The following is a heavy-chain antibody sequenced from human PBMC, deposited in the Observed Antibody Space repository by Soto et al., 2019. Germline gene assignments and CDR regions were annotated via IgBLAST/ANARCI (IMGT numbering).Heavy chain of an antibody. J-gene: IGHJ4*02. V-gene: IGHV3-23*01. CDR3: AKDRQFRSYYESAGHYND. D-gene: IGHD3-22*01. Sequence: EVQLLESGGGLVQPGGSLRLTCVGSGFTFRNQDMRWVRQAPGKGLEWVSGISGRGGVTYYADSVKGRFTISRDNSKNTLYLKMNNLRAKDKAVYYCAKDRQFRSYYESAGHYNDWGQGTLVTVSS. CDR1: GFTFRNQD. CDR2: ISGRGGVT.